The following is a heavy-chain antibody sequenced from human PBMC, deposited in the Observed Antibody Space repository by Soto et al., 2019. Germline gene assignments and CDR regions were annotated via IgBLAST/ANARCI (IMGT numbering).Heavy chain of an antibody. CDR2: INYSGST. V-gene: IGHV4-34*01. J-gene: IGHJ5*02. CDR1: GGPFGGFY. D-gene: IGHD3-3*01. CDR3: ARDHRSSTYDFWSGYWEVYNWFDP. Sequence: PSETLSLTCAVNGGPFGGFYWGWIRQPPGKGLEWIGSINYSGSTYYNPSLKSRVTISADTSKNQFSLKLRSVTAADPAVYYCARDHRSSTYDFWSGYWEVYNWFDPWGQGTLVTVSS.